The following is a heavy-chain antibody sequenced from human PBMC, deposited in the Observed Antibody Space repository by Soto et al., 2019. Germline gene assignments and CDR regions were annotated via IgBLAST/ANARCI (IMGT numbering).Heavy chain of an antibody. J-gene: IGHJ5*02. D-gene: IGHD1-26*01. Sequence: EVHLVESGGGLVQPGGSLRLSCAASGFTFSTYYMHWVRQAPGKGMEWVSRINIDGSFITYTESVKGRFTIFRDNAKNTLYLQLTSPRAEDTAVYYCIKYGAAWGQGTLVTVSS. CDR2: INIDGSFI. CDR3: IKYGAA. V-gene: IGHV3-74*03. CDR1: GFTFSTYY.